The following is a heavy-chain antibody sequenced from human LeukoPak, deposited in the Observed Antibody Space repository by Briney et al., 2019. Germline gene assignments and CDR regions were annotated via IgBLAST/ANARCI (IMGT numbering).Heavy chain of an antibody. D-gene: IGHD3-9*01. CDR1: GFTFSSYA. Sequence: AGGSLRISCAASGFTFSSYAMHWVRQAPGKGLEWVAVISYDGSNKYYADSVKGRFTISRDNSKNTLYLQMNSLRAEDTAVYYCARGITYYDIYFWGQGTLVTVSS. CDR3: ARGITYYDIYF. CDR2: ISYDGSNK. V-gene: IGHV3-30*04. J-gene: IGHJ4*02.